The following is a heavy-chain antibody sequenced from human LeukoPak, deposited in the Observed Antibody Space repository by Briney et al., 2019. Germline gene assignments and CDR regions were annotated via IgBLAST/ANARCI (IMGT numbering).Heavy chain of an antibody. Sequence: SETLSLTCTVSGGSFSSSSYYWGWIRQPPGKGLEWIGSIYYSGSTYYNPSLKSRVTISVDKSKNQFSLKLSSVTAADTAVYYCARTYYDSSGYYSQFDYWGQGTLVTVSS. D-gene: IGHD3-22*01. CDR2: IYYSGST. CDR3: ARTYYDSSGYYSQFDY. J-gene: IGHJ4*02. V-gene: IGHV4-39*01. CDR1: GGSFSSSSYY.